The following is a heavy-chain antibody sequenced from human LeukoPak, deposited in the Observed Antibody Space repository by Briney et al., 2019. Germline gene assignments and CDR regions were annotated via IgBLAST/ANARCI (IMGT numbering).Heavy chain of an antibody. J-gene: IGHJ4*02. D-gene: IGHD3-3*02. Sequence: SETLSLTCGASGGSFSDYYWSWIRQPPEKGLEWIGEIIHSGATSSSPSLKSRVTISMDPSKNQFSLRLSSVTAADTAVYYCARGRFSVYYFDYWGQGSLVTVSS. CDR1: GGSFSDYY. V-gene: IGHV4-34*01. CDR3: ARGRFSVYYFDY. CDR2: IIHSGAT.